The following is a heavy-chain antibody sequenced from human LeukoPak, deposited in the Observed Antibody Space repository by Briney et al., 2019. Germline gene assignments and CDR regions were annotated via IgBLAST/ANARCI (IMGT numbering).Heavy chain of an antibody. J-gene: IGHJ4*02. CDR3: ARSKPGGYCSSTSCYRDSYYFDY. CDR2: IIPIFGTA. Sequence: SVKVSCKASGGTFSSYAISWVRQAPGQGLEWMGGIIPIFGTANYAQKFQGRVTITTDESTSTAYMELSRLRSEDTAVYYCARSKPGGYCSSTSCYRDSYYFDYWGQGTLVTVSS. V-gene: IGHV1-69*05. D-gene: IGHD2-2*02. CDR1: GGTFSSYA.